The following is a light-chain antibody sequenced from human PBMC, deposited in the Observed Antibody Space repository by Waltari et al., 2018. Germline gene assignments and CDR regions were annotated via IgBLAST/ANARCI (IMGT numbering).Light chain of an antibody. V-gene: IGLV2-8*01. CDR2: ELN. CDR1: GSDVGGFNL. Sequence: QSALTQPPSASGSPGPSVTISCTGTGSDVGGFNLVSWYQQRPGKAPKLLMFELNKRPSGVSSRFSGSKSANAASLTISGLQAEDEGDYYCGSYTVTNNLYVFGTGTKVTVL. CDR3: GSYTVTNNLYV. J-gene: IGLJ1*01.